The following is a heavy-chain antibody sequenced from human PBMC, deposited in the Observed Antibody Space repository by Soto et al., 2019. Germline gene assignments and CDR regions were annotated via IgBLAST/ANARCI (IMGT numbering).Heavy chain of an antibody. CDR3: ASNTVPAAIYYYYYGMDV. V-gene: IGHV4-4*02. CDR2: IYHSGST. D-gene: IGHD2-2*02. J-gene: IGHJ6*02. Sequence: PSEALSLTCAVSGGSISSSNWWSWVRQPPGKGLEWIGEIYHSGSTNYNPSLKSRVTISVDKSTSTAYMELSSLRSEDTAVYYCASNTVPAAIYYYYYGMDVWGQGTTVTVSS. CDR1: GGSISSSNW.